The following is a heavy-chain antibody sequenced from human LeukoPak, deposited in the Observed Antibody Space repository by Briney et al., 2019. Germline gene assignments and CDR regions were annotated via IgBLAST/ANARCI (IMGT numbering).Heavy chain of an antibody. D-gene: IGHD4-17*01. CDR3: AKDNGDSVGYFDY. CDR2: ISGSGGST. Sequence: PGGSLRLSCAASGFTLSIYAMSWVRQAPGKGLEWVLVISGSGGSTYHADSVKGRFTISRDNSKNTVYLQVNSLRAEDTAVYYCAKDNGDSVGYFDYWGQGTLVTVSS. CDR1: GFTLSIYA. J-gene: IGHJ4*02. V-gene: IGHV3-23*01.